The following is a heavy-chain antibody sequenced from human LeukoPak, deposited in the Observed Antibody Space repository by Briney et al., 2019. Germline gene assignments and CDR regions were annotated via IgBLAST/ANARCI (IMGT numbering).Heavy chain of an antibody. CDR3: ARDSQLDDISGLGY. V-gene: IGHV1-2*02. J-gene: IGHJ4*02. Sequence: GASVKVSCKASGYTFTSYGISWVRQAPGQGLEWMGWINPNSGGTNYAQKFQGRVTMTRDTSISTAYMELSRLRSDDTAVYYCARDSQLDDISGLGYWGQGTLVTVSS. CDR1: GYTFTSYG. D-gene: IGHD3-9*01. CDR2: INPNSGGT.